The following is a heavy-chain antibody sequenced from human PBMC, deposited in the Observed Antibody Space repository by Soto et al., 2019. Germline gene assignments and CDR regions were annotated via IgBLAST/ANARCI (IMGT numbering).Heavy chain of an antibody. D-gene: IGHD6-13*01. V-gene: IGHV5-51*01. J-gene: IGHJ6*03. CDR3: ARGGAAAGTGDYYYYYYMDV. CDR2: IYPGDSDT. Sequence: GESLKISCKGSGYSFTGYWIGWVRQMPGKGLEWMGIIYPGDSDTRYSPSFQGQVTISADKSISTAYLQWSSLKASDTAMYYCARGGAAAGTGDYYYYYYMDVWGKGTTVTVSS. CDR1: GYSFTGYW.